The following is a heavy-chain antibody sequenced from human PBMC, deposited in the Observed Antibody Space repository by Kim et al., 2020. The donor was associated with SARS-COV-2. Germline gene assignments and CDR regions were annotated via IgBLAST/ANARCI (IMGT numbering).Heavy chain of an antibody. CDR1: GGSISSGGYY. V-gene: IGHV4-31*03. D-gene: IGHD3-10*01. CDR3: ASSSFGESQYSFDY. J-gene: IGHJ4*02. Sequence: SETLSLTCTLSGGSISSGGYYWSWIRQHPGKGLEWIGYIYYSGSTFYNPSLKSRVTISVDTSKNQFSLKLSSVTSADTVVYYCASSSFGESQYSFDYWGQGTLVSVSS. CDR2: IYYSGST.